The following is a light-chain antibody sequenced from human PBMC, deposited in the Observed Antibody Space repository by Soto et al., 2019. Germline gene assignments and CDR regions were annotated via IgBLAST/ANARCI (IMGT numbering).Light chain of an antibody. V-gene: IGKV3-11*01. Sequence: LLTQSPATLSVSPGQRVTLSCRASQSISSYLAWYQQRPGQPSRLLIYDASNRATGIPARFSGSGSGTDFTLTISSLEPEDFALYYCQQTYTTPEITFGQGTRLEIK. CDR2: DAS. CDR3: QQTYTTPEIT. CDR1: QSISSY. J-gene: IGKJ5*01.